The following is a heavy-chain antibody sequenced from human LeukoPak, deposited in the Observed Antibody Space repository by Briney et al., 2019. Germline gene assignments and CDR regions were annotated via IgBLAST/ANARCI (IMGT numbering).Heavy chain of an antibody. Sequence: ASVKVSCKASGYTFTSYDINWVRQATGQGLEWMGWMNPNSGNTGYAQKFQGRVTMTRNTSISTAYMELSSLRSEDTAVYYCAREIVVVPAADYYYYGMDVWGQGTTVTVSS. V-gene: IGHV1-8*01. CDR1: GYTFTSYD. CDR2: MNPNSGNT. D-gene: IGHD2-2*01. CDR3: AREIVVVPAADYYYYGMDV. J-gene: IGHJ6*02.